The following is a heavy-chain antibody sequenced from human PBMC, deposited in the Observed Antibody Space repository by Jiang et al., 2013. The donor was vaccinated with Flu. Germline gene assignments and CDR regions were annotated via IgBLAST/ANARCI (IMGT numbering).Heavy chain of an antibody. CDR2: IYYSGTT. V-gene: IGHV4-39*01. J-gene: IGHJ2*01. CDR3: ARQGIRFLDSDL. Sequence: GSGLVKPSETLSLTCTVSGGSISNTIYYWGWIRQPPGKGLEWIGSIYYSGTTYYNPSLKSRVAISVDTSKNQFSLKLSSVTAADTAVYYCARQGIRFLDSDLWGRGTLVTVSS. D-gene: IGHD3-3*01. CDR1: GGSISNTIYY.